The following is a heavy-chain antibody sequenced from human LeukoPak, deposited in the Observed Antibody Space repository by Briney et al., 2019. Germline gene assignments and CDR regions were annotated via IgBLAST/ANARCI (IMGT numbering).Heavy chain of an antibody. V-gene: IGHV3-23*01. CDR3: AEDSFATVTNWFDP. CDR1: GFTFSSYA. Sequence: GGSLRLSCAASGFTFSSYAMSWVRQAPGKGLEWVSAISGSGGSTYYADSVKGRFTISRDNSKNTLYLQMNSLRAEDTAVYYCAEDSFATVTNWFDPWGQGTLVTVSS. J-gene: IGHJ5*02. D-gene: IGHD4-17*01. CDR2: ISGSGGST.